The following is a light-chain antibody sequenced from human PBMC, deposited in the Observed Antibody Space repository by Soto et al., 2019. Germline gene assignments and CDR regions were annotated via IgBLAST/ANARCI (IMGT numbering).Light chain of an antibody. V-gene: IGKV4-1*01. Sequence: DIVMTQSADSLAVSLGERDTINCKSSQTVLYSSNNKNYLAWYQLKPGQPPKLLIYWASTRESGVPDRFSGSGSGTDFTLTISSLQAEDVAVYYCQQYYSTPYTFGQGTKLELK. CDR2: WAS. J-gene: IGKJ2*01. CDR1: QTVLYSSNNKNY. CDR3: QQYYSTPYT.